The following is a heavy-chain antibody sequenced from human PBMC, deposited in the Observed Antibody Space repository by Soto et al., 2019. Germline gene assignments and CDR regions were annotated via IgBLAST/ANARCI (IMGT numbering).Heavy chain of an antibody. CDR1: GGSFSGYY. D-gene: IGHD3-22*01. CDR3: ARKGWRVVISTYPYYYYMDV. Sequence: SVTLSLPCGVEGGSFSGYYWSWIRQHPGKGLEWIGEINHSGSTNYNPSLKSRVTISVDTSKNQFSLKLSSVTAADTAVYYCARKGWRVVISTYPYYYYMDVLGKGTTVTVSS. J-gene: IGHJ6*03. V-gene: IGHV4-34*01. CDR2: INHSGST.